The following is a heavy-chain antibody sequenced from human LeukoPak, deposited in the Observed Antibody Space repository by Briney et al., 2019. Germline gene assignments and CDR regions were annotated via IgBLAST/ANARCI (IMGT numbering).Heavy chain of an antibody. Sequence: PGGSLRLSCAASGFTFDDYGMSWVRQAPGKGLEWVSAISGSGGSTYYADSVKGRFTISRDNSKNTLYLQMNSLRAEDTAVYYCAKSLFLEWLLFEYFDYWGQGTLVTVSS. V-gene: IGHV3-23*01. CDR3: AKSLFLEWLLFEYFDY. CDR1: GFTFDDYG. D-gene: IGHD3-3*01. J-gene: IGHJ4*02. CDR2: ISGSGGST.